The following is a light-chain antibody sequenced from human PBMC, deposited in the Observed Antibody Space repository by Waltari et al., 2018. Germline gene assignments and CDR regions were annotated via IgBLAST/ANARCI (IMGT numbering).Light chain of an antibody. J-gene: IGKJ1*01. CDR3: MQGTHWPPT. CDR2: KVS. V-gene: IGKV2-30*02. CDR1: QSLVHSNRNTY. Sequence: DVVIPPSPPSLSVTLGQPPSTSCSSSQSLVHSNRNTYLNWFHQRPGQSPRRLLYKVSNRDSRVPDRFSGSGSGTGFTLIINRVEAEDVGVYYCMQGTHWPPTFGQGTKVEIK.